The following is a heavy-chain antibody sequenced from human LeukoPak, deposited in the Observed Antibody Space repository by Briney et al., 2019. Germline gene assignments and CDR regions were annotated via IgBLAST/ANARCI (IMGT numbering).Heavy chain of an antibody. CDR3: ARVGCTSTSCLAN. CDR2: IKQDGSEK. D-gene: IGHD2-2*01. CDR1: GLTFSSYW. J-gene: IGHJ4*02. V-gene: IGHV3-7*01. Sequence: GGSLRLSCAVSGLTFSSYWMTWVRQAPGMGLELVANIKQDGSEKYYVDSVKGRFTISGDNVKNSLYLQMSSVSAEDTAVYYCARVGCTSTSCLANWGQGTLVTVSS.